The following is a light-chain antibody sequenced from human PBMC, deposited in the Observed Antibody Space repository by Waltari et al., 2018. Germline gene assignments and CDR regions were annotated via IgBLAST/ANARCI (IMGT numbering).Light chain of an antibody. V-gene: IGKV1-5*03. CDR2: MAS. J-gene: IGKJ2*01. CDR1: QSVGTW. Sequence: DIQMTQSPSTLSASVGDRVTISCRASQSVGTWLAWYQQKPGKAPKLLLYMASSLDSGVPSRFSGSGSWTDFTLTISSLQPDDFATYSCQQYSSFSTFGQGTKV. CDR3: QQYSSFST.